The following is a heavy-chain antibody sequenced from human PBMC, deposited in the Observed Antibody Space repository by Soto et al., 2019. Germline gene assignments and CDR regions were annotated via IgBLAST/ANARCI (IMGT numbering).Heavy chain of an antibody. Sequence: GGSLRLSCAASGFTFSTYWMSWVRQAPGKGLEWVANIKEDGSEKYYVDSVEGRFTISRDNAKNSLYLQMNSLRDEDTAAYYCASRAHIAAALGASDIWGQGTMVTVSS. D-gene: IGHD6-13*01. J-gene: IGHJ3*02. CDR3: ASRAHIAAALGASDI. CDR2: IKEDGSEK. CDR1: GFTFSTYW. V-gene: IGHV3-7*01.